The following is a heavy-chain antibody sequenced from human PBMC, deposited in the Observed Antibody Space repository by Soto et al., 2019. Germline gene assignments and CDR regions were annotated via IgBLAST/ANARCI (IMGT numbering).Heavy chain of an antibody. CDR2: ISSNGGYT. Sequence: VQLVESGGGLVKPGGSLTLSCAASGFDFSDYYMTWIRQDPRKGLEWISYISSNGGYTKYADSVKGRFTISRDNAKNSLSLHMTSLRVEDTATYYCARAGITSRPENLDFWGRGTLVTVSS. D-gene: IGHD1-20*01. CDR1: GFDFSDYY. J-gene: IGHJ4*02. V-gene: IGHV3-11*05. CDR3: ARAGITSRPENLDF.